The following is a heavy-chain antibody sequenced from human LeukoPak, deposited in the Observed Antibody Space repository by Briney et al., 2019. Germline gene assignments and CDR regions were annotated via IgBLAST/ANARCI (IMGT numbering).Heavy chain of an antibody. CDR3: ARDRSSSSLGDP. Sequence: ASVKVSCKASGYIFTSYYMHWLRQAPGQGLEWMGIINPSDGSATYAQKFQGRATMTRDTSTSTVYMDLSSLRSENTAVYYCARDRSSSSLGDPWGQGTLVTVSS. CDR1: GYIFTSYY. J-gene: IGHJ5*02. V-gene: IGHV1-46*01. CDR2: INPSDGSA. D-gene: IGHD6-6*01.